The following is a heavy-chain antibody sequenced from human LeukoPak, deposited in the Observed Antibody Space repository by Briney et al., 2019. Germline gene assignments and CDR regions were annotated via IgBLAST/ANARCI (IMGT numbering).Heavy chain of an antibody. CDR2: ISESGSST. Sequence: PGESLRLSCVASGFTFSSYAMTWVRQAPGKGLEWVSSISESGSSTFYADSVKGQFTVSRDNSKNTLYLQMNSLRAEDTALYYFARDRLRGARGYWGQGTLVTVSS. J-gene: IGHJ4*02. CDR3: ARDRLRGARGY. CDR1: GFTFSSYA. D-gene: IGHD3-10*01. V-gene: IGHV3-23*01.